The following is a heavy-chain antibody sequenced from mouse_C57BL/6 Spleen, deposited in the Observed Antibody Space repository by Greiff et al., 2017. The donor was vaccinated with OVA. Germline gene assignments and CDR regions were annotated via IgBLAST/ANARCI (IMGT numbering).Heavy chain of an antibody. V-gene: IGHV1-15*01. CDR1: GYTFTDYE. D-gene: IGHD1-1*01. CDR3: TGDGSSSAWCAY. CDR2: IDPETGGT. Sequence: VQLQQSGAELVRPGASVTLSCKASGYTFTDYEMHWVKQTPVHGLEWIGAIDPETGGTAYNQKFKGKAILTADKSSSTAYMELRSLTSEDSAVYCCTGDGSSSAWCAYWGKGTLVTVSA. J-gene: IGHJ3*01.